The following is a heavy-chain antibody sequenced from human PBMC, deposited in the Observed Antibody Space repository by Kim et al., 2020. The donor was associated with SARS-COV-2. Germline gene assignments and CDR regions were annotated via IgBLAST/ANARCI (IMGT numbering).Heavy chain of an antibody. CDR1: GFTFSSYT. J-gene: IGHJ3*02. Sequence: GGSLRLSCAASGFTFSSYTMNWVRQAPGKGLEWVSYITSSSSTIYYADSVKGRFTNSRDNAKNSLYLQMNSLRDEDTAVYYCARKKTGSDAFDIWGQGTIVTVSS. CDR3: ARKKTGSDAFDI. V-gene: IGHV3-48*02. CDR2: ITSSSSTI.